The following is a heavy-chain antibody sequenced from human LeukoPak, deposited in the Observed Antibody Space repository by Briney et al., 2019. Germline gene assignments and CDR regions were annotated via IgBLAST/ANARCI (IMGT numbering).Heavy chain of an antibody. J-gene: IGHJ6*03. CDR1: GGSISSSSYY. D-gene: IGHD3-10*01. Sequence: PSETLSLTCTVSGGSISSSSYYWGWIRQPPGKGLEWIGSIYYSGSTYYKPSLKSRVTISVDTSKNQFSLKLSSVTAADTAVYYCARLRTLWFGAYYYYYMDVWGKGTTVTVSS. CDR2: IYYSGST. CDR3: ARLRTLWFGAYYYYYMDV. V-gene: IGHV4-39*01.